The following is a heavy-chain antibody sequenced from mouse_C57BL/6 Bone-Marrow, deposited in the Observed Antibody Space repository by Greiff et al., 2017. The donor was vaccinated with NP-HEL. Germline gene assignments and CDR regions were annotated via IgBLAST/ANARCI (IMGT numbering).Heavy chain of an antibody. D-gene: IGHD1-1*01. CDR3: TDITGDV. Sequence: VQLQQSGAELVRPGASVKLSCTASGFNIQDDYMHWVKQRSAQGLEWIGWIDPENGDTEYASKFQGQATITADTSANTDYLQLSSLTTENTAVYYCTDITGDVWGTGTTVTVSS. CDR1: GFNIQDDY. CDR2: IDPENGDT. J-gene: IGHJ1*03. V-gene: IGHV14-4*01.